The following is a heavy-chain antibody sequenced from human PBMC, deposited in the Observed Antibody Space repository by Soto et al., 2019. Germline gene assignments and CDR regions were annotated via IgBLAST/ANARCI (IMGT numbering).Heavy chain of an antibody. CDR1: GFTFSNAW. D-gene: IGHD5-12*01. V-gene: IGHV3-15*01. CDR3: ATAHPRGPDD. Sequence: XWSLLLTFAASGFTFSNAWMNWVRQAPGKGLEWVGLIKSNTDGGTIDYPAPVRGRFIISRDDSTNTLYLQMNSLKTEDTAVYYCATAHPRGPDDWGQGTLVTVSS. CDR2: IKSNTDGGTI. J-gene: IGHJ4*02.